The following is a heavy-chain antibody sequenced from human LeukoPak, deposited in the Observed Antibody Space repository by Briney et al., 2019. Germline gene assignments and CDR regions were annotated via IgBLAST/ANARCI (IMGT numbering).Heavy chain of an antibody. Sequence: ASVKVSCKVSGYTLTELSMHWVRQAPGKGLEWMGGFDPEDGETIYAQKFQGRVTMTEDTSTDTAYMELSSLRSEDTAVYYCATGLAVYCSSTSSHSHWGQGTLVTVSS. J-gene: IGHJ4*02. D-gene: IGHD2-2*02. V-gene: IGHV1-24*01. CDR2: FDPEDGET. CDR1: GYTLTELS. CDR3: ATGLAVYCSSTSSHSH.